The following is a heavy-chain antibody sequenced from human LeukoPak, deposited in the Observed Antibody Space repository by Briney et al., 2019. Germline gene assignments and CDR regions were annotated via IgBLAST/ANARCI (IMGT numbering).Heavy chain of an antibody. Sequence: SETLSLTCTVSGGSISSSSNYWGWIRQPPGKGLEWIGSIYYSGSTYYNPSLKSRVTISVDTSKNQFSLKQSSVTAADTAVYYCARGGSPPPAGQDYFDYWGQGTLVTVSS. V-gene: IGHV4-39*01. CDR2: IYYSGST. CDR3: ARGGSPPPAGQDYFDY. D-gene: IGHD3-16*01. CDR1: GGSISSSSNY. J-gene: IGHJ4*02.